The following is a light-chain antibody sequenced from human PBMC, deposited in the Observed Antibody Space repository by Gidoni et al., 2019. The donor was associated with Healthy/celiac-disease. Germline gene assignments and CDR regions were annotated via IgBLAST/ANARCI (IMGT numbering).Light chain of an antibody. CDR3: NSRDSSGNHVV. CDR2: GKN. V-gene: IGLV3-19*01. CDR1: SLRSYY. J-gene: IGLJ2*01. Sequence: SSELPQDPAVSVALGQTVRITCQGDSLRSYYASWYQQKPGQAPVLVIYGKNNGPSGIPERFSGSSSGNTASFTITGAQAEDEADYYCNSRDSSGNHVVFGGGTKLTVL.